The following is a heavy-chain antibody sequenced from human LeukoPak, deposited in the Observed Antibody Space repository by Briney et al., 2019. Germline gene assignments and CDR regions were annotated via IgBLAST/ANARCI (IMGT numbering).Heavy chain of an antibody. J-gene: IGHJ4*02. Sequence: GGSLRLSCAASGFTFSSYGMHWVRQAPGKGLEWVAFIRYDGSNKYYADSVKGRFTISRDNSKNTLYLQMNSLRAEDTAVYYCAKDWEYSSSWYYFDYWGQGTLVTGSS. V-gene: IGHV3-30*02. CDR1: GFTFSSYG. D-gene: IGHD6-13*01. CDR3: AKDWEYSSSWYYFDY. CDR2: IRYDGSNK.